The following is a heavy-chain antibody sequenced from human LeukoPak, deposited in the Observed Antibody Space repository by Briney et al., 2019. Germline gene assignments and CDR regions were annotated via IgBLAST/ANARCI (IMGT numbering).Heavy chain of an antibody. D-gene: IGHD3-10*01. CDR2: ISGSGTST. V-gene: IGHV3-23*01. CDR3: AKGRGIYGSGSYSNFDY. J-gene: IGHJ4*02. Sequence: GGSLRLSCAASEFTFSSYALSWVRQAPEKGLEWVSAISGSGTSTYYADSVKGRFTISRDNSKNTLYLQMNSLRAEDTAVYYCAKGRGIYGSGSYSNFDYWGQGTLVTVSS. CDR1: EFTFSSYA.